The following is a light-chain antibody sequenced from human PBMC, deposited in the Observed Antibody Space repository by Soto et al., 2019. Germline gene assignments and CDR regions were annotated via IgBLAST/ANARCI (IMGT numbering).Light chain of an antibody. J-gene: IGKJ3*01. Sequence: DIQMTQSPSSLSASIGDTVTITCRASQDIANYLAWYQQRPGKAPKLLIYAASTLESGVPSRFRGGGSGTDFSLSISGLQPEDVASYYCQYPFTFGPGTKVDIK. CDR3: QYPFT. V-gene: IGKV1-27*01. CDR1: QDIANY. CDR2: AAS.